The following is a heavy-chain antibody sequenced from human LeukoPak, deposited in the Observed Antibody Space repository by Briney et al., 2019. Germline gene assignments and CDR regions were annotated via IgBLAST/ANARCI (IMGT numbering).Heavy chain of an antibody. Sequence: GGSLRLSCAASGFTFRANWMTWVRQAPGKGLEWVANINQDGSEKNHVDSVKGRFTISRDNAKNSLYLQMNSLRAEDTAVYYCAKDKGADDYWRQGTLVTVSS. CDR2: INQDGSEK. D-gene: IGHD1-26*01. CDR3: AKDKGADDY. CDR1: GFTFRANW. J-gene: IGHJ4*02. V-gene: IGHV3-7*04.